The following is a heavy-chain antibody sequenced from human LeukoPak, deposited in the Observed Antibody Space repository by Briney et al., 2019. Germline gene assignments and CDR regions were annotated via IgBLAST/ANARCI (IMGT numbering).Heavy chain of an antibody. J-gene: IGHJ4*02. CDR1: GFTFSDHY. V-gene: IGHV3-7*03. Sequence: PGGSLRLSCTVSGFTFSDHYMDWVRQAPGKGLEWVGHIKTDGSETYYLDSLRGRFSISRDNTNNALYLQMNSLRVEDTAVYYCVKNNGWFHLAQWGQGTLVTVSS. CDR2: IKTDGSET. CDR3: VKNNGWFHLAQ. D-gene: IGHD6-19*01.